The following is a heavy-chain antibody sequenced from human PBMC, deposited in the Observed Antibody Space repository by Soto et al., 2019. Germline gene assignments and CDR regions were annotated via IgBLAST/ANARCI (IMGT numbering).Heavy chain of an antibody. CDR1: GVSLNSGNSY. J-gene: IGHJ4*02. D-gene: IGHD2-15*01. V-gene: IGHV4-39*01. CDR2: VYYDEST. Sequence: QVQLQESGPGLLEPLETLSLTCSVSGVSLNSGNSYWVWFRQSPGKGLAWIASVYYDESTYYNPSLKSRVTISIDKPRNQFSLTLKSVTAADTAVYYCGKVLIGATRHADVDSWGQGARVTVSS. CDR3: GKVLIGATRHADVDS.